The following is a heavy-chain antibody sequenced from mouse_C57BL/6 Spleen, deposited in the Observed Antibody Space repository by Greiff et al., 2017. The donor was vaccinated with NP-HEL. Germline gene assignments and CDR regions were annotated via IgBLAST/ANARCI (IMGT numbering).Heavy chain of an antibody. CDR2: IYPGDGDT. J-gene: IGHJ4*01. Sequence: QVQLKQSGPELVKPGASVKISCKASGYAFSSSWMNWVKQRPGKGLEWIGRIYPGDGDTNYNGKFKGKATLTADKSSSTAYMQLSSLTSEDSAVYFCAGYYYGSRGAYAMDYWGQGASVTVSS. V-gene: IGHV1-82*01. D-gene: IGHD1-1*01. CDR1: GYAFSSSW. CDR3: AGYYYGSRGAYAMDY.